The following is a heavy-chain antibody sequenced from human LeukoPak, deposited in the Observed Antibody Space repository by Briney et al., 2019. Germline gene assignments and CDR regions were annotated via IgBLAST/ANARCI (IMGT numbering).Heavy chain of an antibody. Sequence: GGSLRLSCAASGFTFDDYAMHWVRQAPGKGLEWVSLISWDGGSTYYADSVKGRFTISRDNSKNSLYLQMNSLRAEDTALYYCAKEYCSSTSCYYSYYYYMDVWGKGTTVTVSS. CDR3: AKEYCSSTSCYYSYYYYMDV. CDR1: GFTFDDYA. V-gene: IGHV3-43D*03. J-gene: IGHJ6*03. CDR2: ISWDGGST. D-gene: IGHD2-2*01.